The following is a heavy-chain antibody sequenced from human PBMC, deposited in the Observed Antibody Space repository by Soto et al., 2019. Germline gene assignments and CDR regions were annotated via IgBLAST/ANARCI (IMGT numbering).Heavy chain of an antibody. CDR3: AHRRISLRLNWNLFDY. D-gene: IGHD1-7*01. CDR2: IYWNDDK. J-gene: IGHJ4*02. CDR1: GFSLSTSGVG. Sequence: GSGPTLVNPTQTLTLTCTFSGFSLSTSGVGVGWIRQPPGKALEWLALIYWNDDKRYSPSLKSRLTITKDTSKNQVVLTMTNMDPVDTATYYCAHRRISLRLNWNLFDYWGQGTLVTVSS. V-gene: IGHV2-5*01.